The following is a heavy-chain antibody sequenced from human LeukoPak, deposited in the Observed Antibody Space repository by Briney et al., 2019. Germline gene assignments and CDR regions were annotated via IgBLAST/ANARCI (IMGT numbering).Heavy chain of an antibody. CDR1: GLTYSSRE. V-gene: IGHV3-48*03. Sequence: GGSLRLSCAASGLTYSSREMNWVRQAPGKGLEWVSYISSSGSSIYYADSVKGRFTISRDNAKKSLDLQMHSLRAEDTAVYYFGRDYHKFDSSGYYPDAFDIWGQGTMVTVSS. CDR3: GRDYHKFDSSGYYPDAFDI. CDR2: ISSSGSSI. D-gene: IGHD3-22*01. J-gene: IGHJ3*02.